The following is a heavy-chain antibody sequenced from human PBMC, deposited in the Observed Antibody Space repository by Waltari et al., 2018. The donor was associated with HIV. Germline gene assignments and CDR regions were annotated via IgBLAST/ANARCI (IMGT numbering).Heavy chain of an antibody. J-gene: IGHJ6*02. CDR2: INGEGSNI. D-gene: IGHD3-10*01. CDR1: GFTFSSYW. CDR3: ARDQYYSMDV. Sequence: EVQLVESGGGLVQPGGSLRLSCSASGFTFSSYWLHWVRQAPGKGLVWVKGINGEGSNIKYADAGKGRCTISRNNAKNTLYLQMNSLVAEDTALYYCARDQYYSMDVWGQGTTVTVSS. V-gene: IGHV3-74*03.